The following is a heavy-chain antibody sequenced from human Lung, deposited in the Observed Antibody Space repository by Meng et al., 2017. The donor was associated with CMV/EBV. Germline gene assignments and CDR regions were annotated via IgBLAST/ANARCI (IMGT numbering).Heavy chain of an antibody. CDR3: ARERTQDDFWSGYCFDY. Sequence: GESXKISXAASGFTFSSYSMNWVRQAPGKGLEWVSSISSSSSYIYYADSVKGRFTISRDNAKNSLYLQMNSLRAEDTAVYYCARERTQDDFWSGYCFDYWGQGTLVTVSS. CDR2: ISSSSSYI. V-gene: IGHV3-21*01. CDR1: GFTFSSYS. J-gene: IGHJ4*02. D-gene: IGHD3-3*01.